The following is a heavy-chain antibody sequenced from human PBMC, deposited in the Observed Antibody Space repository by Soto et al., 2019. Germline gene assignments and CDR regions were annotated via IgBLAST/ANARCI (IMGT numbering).Heavy chain of an antibody. V-gene: IGHV3-9*01. Sequence: GGSLRLSCAASGFTFDDYAMHWVRQAPGKGLEWVSGISWNSGSIGYADSVKGRFTISRDNAKNSLYLQMNSLRAEDTALYYCAKDMAPPNYSGYAGFDYWGQGTLVTVSS. CDR3: AKDMAPPNYSGYAGFDY. CDR2: ISWNSGSI. J-gene: IGHJ4*02. CDR1: GFTFDDYA. D-gene: IGHD5-12*01.